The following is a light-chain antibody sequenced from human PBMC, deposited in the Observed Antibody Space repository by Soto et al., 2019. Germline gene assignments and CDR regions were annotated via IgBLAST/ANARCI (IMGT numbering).Light chain of an antibody. V-gene: IGKV3-20*01. Sequence: VLTQSRGTLSLSPGERATISCRASQTISSTYVAWYQHKPGQAPRLLIYGASSRATGIPHRFSGRGSGTDFTLTISRLEPEDCGVYYCQQYGGSPPYTFGQGTRLEIK. J-gene: IGKJ2*01. CDR2: GAS. CDR3: QQYGGSPPYT. CDR1: QTISSTY.